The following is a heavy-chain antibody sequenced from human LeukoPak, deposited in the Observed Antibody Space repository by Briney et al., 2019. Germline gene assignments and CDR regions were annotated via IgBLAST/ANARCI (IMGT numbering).Heavy chain of an antibody. CDR2: IYYSGRT. Sequence: SETLSLTCTVSGGSVSSGSYYRSWIRQPPGKGLEWIGYIYYSGRTNYNPSLKSRVTISVDTSKNQFSLKLSSVTAADTAVYYCARDYYYGSGSFQFDPWGQGTLVTVSS. V-gene: IGHV4-61*01. J-gene: IGHJ5*02. CDR1: GGSVSSGSYY. D-gene: IGHD3-10*01. CDR3: ARDYYYGSGSFQFDP.